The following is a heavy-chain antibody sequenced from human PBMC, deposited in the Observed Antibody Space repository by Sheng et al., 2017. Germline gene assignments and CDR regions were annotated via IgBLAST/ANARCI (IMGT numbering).Heavy chain of an antibody. Sequence: EVQLVESGGGLIQPGGSLRLSCAASGFTVSSNYMSWVRQAPGKGLEWVSVIYSGGSTYYADSVKGRFTISRDNSKNTLYLQMNSLRAEDTAVYYCARERGVIRYFDWYDAFDIWGQGTMVTVSS. CDR1: GFTVSSNY. CDR3: ARERGVIRYFDWYDAFDI. J-gene: IGHJ3*02. D-gene: IGHD3-9*01. CDR2: IYSGGST. V-gene: IGHV3-53*01.